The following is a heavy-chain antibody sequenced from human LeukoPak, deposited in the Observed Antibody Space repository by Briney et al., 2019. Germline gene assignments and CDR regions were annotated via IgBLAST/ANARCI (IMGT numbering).Heavy chain of an antibody. Sequence: GGSLRLSCTASGFTFGDYAMSWVRQAPGKGLEWVGFIRSKAYGGTTEYAASVKGRFTISRDDSKSIAYLQMNSLKTEDTAVYYCTGEFRASRAPFRGVIPTDFDYWGQGTLVTVSS. CDR1: GFTFGDYA. V-gene: IGHV3-49*04. J-gene: IGHJ4*02. D-gene: IGHD3-10*01. CDR3: TGEFRASRAPFRGVIPTDFDY. CDR2: IRSKAYGGTT.